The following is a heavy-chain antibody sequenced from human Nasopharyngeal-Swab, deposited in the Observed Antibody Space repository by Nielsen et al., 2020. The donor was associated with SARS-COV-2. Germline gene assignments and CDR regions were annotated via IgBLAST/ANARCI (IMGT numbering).Heavy chain of an antibody. CDR3: ARTSRLPSITMIVVVIDYYFDY. D-gene: IGHD3-22*01. V-gene: IGHV4-34*01. CDR2: ITHSGST. Sequence: SETLSLTCAVYGGSFSGYYWSWIRQAPGKGLEWIGAITHSGSTNYNPTLKSRVTISVGTYKKQFSLKLSSVTAADTAVYYCARTSRLPSITMIVVVIDYYFDYWGQGTLVTVSS. J-gene: IGHJ4*02. CDR1: GGSFSGYY.